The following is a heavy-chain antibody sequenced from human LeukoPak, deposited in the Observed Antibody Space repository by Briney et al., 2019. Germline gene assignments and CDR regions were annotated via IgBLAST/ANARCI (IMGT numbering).Heavy chain of an antibody. V-gene: IGHV4-38-2*02. J-gene: IGHJ4*02. Sequence: SETLSLTCTVCGYSISSGYYWGWIRQPPGKGLEWIGSIYHSGSTYYNPSLKSRVTISVDTSKNQFSLKLSSVTAADTAVYYCASPRQNYYDSSGYYSYWGQGTLVTVSS. CDR1: GYSISSGYY. CDR3: ASPRQNYYDSSGYYSY. D-gene: IGHD3-22*01. CDR2: IYHSGST.